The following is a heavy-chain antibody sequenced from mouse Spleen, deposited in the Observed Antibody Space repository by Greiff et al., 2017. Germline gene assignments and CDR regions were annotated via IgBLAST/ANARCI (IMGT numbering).Heavy chain of an antibody. CDR3: ARDTTATYFDV. Sequence: VQLQQPGAELVKPGASVKLSCKASGYTFTSYWMQWVKQRPGQGLEWIGEIDPSDSYTNYNQKFKGKATLTVDTSSSTAYMQLSSLTSEDSAVYYCARDTTATYFDVWGAGTTVTVSS. CDR1: GYTFTSYW. CDR2: IDPSDSYT. J-gene: IGHJ1*01. V-gene: IGHV1-50*01. D-gene: IGHD1-2*01.